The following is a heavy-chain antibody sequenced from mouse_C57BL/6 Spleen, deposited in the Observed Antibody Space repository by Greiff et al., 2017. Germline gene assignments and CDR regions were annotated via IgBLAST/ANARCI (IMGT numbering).Heavy chain of an antibody. V-gene: IGHV1-50*01. D-gene: IGHD1-1*01. CDR1: GYTFTSYW. J-gene: IGHJ1*03. CDR3: ARGFTTVVAPYFDV. CDR2: IDPSDSYT. Sequence: QVQLQQPGAELVKPGASVKLSCKASGYTFTSYWMQWVKQRPGQGLEWIGEIDPSDSYTNYNQKFKGEATLTVDTSSSTAYMQLSSLTSEDSAVYYCARGFTTVVAPYFDVWGTGTTVTVSS.